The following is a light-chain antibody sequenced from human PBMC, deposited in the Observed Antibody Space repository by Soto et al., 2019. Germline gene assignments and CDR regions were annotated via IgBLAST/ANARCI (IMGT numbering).Light chain of an antibody. CDR3: QQSYSTPRVT. J-gene: IGKJ3*01. Sequence: DIQMTQSPSSLSASVGDRVTITCRASQSISNYLNWYQQKPGKAPKFLMYAASSLQSGVPSRFSGSGSGTDFTLTISKLQPEDFATYYCQQSYSTPRVTFGSGTKVDFK. CDR1: QSISNY. CDR2: AAS. V-gene: IGKV1-39*01.